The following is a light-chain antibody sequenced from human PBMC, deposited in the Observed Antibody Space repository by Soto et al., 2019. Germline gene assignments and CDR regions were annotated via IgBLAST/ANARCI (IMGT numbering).Light chain of an antibody. CDR2: DIF. CDR3: QQCANWPPKWT. CDR1: QSVGSD. Sequence: EIVMTQSPATLSVSPGERATLSCRASQSVGSDLAWYQQKPGQAPRLVIYDIFTRATGVPTRISGSGSGTEFTLAITSIEPEDFAVSYCQQCANWPPKWTFGQGTKVDIK. V-gene: IGKV3D-15*01. J-gene: IGKJ1*01.